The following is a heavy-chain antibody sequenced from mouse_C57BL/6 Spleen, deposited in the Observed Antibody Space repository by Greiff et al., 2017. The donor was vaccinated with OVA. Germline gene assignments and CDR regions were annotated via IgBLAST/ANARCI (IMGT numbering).Heavy chain of an antibody. Sequence: VQLQQSGPELVKPGASVKMSCKASGYTFTDYNMHWVKQSHGKSLEWIGYINPNNGGTSYNQKFKGKATLTVNKSSSTAYMELRSLTSEDSAVYYCARWYGGSYWYFDVWGTGTTVTVSS. CDR2: INPNNGGT. J-gene: IGHJ1*03. D-gene: IGHD1-1*01. V-gene: IGHV1-22*01. CDR3: ARWYGGSYWYFDV. CDR1: GYTFTDYN.